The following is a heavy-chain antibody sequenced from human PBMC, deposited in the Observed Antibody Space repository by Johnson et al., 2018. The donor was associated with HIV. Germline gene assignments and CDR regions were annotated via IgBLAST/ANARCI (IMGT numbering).Heavy chain of an antibody. CDR3: AREQLVLGSFRSDAFDI. CDR1: GFTVSYNY. CDR2: IYSDSDT. D-gene: IGHD6-13*01. V-gene: IGHV3-66*01. Sequence: MQLVESGGGLVQPGGSLRLSCAASGFTVSYNYMNWVRQAPGKGLEWVSIIYSDSDTYYADSVKGRFIISRDNSKNQLYLQMNSLRAEDTAVYYCAREQLVLGSFRSDAFDIWGQGTMVTVSS. J-gene: IGHJ3*02.